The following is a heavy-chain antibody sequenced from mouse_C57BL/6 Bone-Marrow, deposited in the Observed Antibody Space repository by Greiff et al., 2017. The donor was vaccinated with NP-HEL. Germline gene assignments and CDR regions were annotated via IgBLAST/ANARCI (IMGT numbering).Heavy chain of an antibody. Sequence: VQLQQSDAELVKPGASVKISCKVSGYTFTDHTIHWMKQRPEQGLDWIGYIYPRDGSTKYNEKFKGKATLTADKSSSTAYMQLNSLTSEDSAVYFCASRRWLPPPYAMDYWGQGTSVTVSS. CDR1: GYTFTDHT. D-gene: IGHD2-3*01. V-gene: IGHV1-78*01. CDR2: IYPRDGST. J-gene: IGHJ4*01. CDR3: ASRRWLPPPYAMDY.